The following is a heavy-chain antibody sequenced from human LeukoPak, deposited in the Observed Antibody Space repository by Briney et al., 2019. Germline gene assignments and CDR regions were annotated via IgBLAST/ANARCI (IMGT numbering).Heavy chain of an antibody. J-gene: IGHJ6*03. Sequence: ASVKVSCKASGGTFSSYAISWVRQAPGQGLEWMGGIIPIFGTANYAQKFQGRVTITADESTSTAYMELSSLRSEDTAVYYCAAVAYGDYASEYYMDVWGKGTTVTVSS. CDR2: IIPIFGTA. V-gene: IGHV1-69*13. CDR3: AAVAYGDYASEYYMDV. D-gene: IGHD4-17*01. CDR1: GGTFSSYA.